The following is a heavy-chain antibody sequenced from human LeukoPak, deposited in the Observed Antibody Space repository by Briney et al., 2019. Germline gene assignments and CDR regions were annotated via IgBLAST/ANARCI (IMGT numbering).Heavy chain of an antibody. Sequence: GGSLRLSCAASGFTFSSYSMNWVRQAPGKGLEWVSYISSSSSTIYYADSVKGRFTISRDNAKNSLYLQMNSLRDEDTAVYYCARELAAADPYYFDYWGQGPLVTVSS. CDR3: ARELAAADPYYFDY. J-gene: IGHJ4*02. V-gene: IGHV3-48*02. CDR2: ISSSSSTI. CDR1: GFTFSSYS. D-gene: IGHD6-13*01.